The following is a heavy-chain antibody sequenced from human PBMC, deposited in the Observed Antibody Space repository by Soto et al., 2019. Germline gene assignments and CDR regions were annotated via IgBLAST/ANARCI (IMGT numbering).Heavy chain of an antibody. Sequence: PSETLSLTCAVYGGSFSGYYWSWTRQPPGKGLEWIGEINHSGSTNYNPSLKSRVTISVDTSKNQFSLKLSSVTAADTAVYYCARGSPIFGVAMSLGGMDVWGQGTTVTVSS. J-gene: IGHJ6*02. CDR1: GGSFSGYY. V-gene: IGHV4-34*01. CDR2: INHSGST. CDR3: ARGSPIFGVAMSLGGMDV. D-gene: IGHD3-3*01.